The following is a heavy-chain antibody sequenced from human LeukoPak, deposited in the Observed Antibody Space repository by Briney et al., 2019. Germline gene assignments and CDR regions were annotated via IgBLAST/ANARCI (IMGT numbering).Heavy chain of an antibody. CDR1: GYTFTGYY. V-gene: IGHV1-2*02. J-gene: IGHJ4*02. CDR2: INPNSGGT. CDR3: ARLYSSSWYDFDY. D-gene: IGHD6-13*01. Sequence: ASVNVSCKASGYTFTGYYMHWVRQAPGQGLEWMGWINPNSGGTNYAQKFQGRVTMTRDTSISTAYMELSRLRSDDTAVYYCARLYSSSWYDFDYWGQGTLVTVSS.